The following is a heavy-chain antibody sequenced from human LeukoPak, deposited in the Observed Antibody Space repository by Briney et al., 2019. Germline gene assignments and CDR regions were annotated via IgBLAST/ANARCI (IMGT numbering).Heavy chain of an antibody. CDR2: IYPGDSDT. Sequence: RQMPGXGLGWRGIIYPGDSDTRYSPSFQGQVTISADKSISTAYLQWSSLKASDTAMYYCARLIAARADYWGQGTLVTVSS. D-gene: IGHD6-6*01. V-gene: IGHV5-51*01. J-gene: IGHJ4*02. CDR3: ARLIAARADY.